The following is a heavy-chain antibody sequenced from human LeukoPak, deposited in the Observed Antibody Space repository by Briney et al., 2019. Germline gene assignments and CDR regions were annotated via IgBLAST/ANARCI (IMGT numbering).Heavy chain of an antibody. J-gene: IGHJ6*03. D-gene: IGHD3-22*01. CDR3: AREFYDSSGYYYYYYYMDV. Sequence: GGSLRLSCAASGFTFDDYGMSWVRQAPGKGLVWFSGINWNGGSTGYADSVKGRFTISRDNAKNSLYLQMNSLRAEDTALYYCAREFYDSSGYYYYYYYMDVWGKGTMVTVSS. CDR1: GFTFDDYG. V-gene: IGHV3-20*04. CDR2: INWNGGST.